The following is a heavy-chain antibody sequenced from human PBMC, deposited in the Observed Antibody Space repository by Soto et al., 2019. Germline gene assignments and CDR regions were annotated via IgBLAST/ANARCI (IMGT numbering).Heavy chain of an antibody. Sequence: GASVKVSCKASGNTFTNFGVTWVRQAPGQGLEWMGWISAYTDDPNYAQKFQGRVTMTIDTSTSTAYLDLRSLTSDDTAVYYCARVIPGAEAWFDPWGQGTLVTVPQ. D-gene: IGHD2-2*01. V-gene: IGHV1-18*01. CDR2: ISAYTDDP. CDR1: GNTFTNFG. CDR3: ARVIPGAEAWFDP. J-gene: IGHJ5*02.